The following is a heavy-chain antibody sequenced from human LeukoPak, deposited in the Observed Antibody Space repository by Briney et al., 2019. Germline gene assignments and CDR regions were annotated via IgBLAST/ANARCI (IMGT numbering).Heavy chain of an antibody. CDR3: ATDIRAGTPHGY. J-gene: IGHJ4*02. Sequence: SSVKVSCKASGGTFSSYAISWVRQAPGQGLEWMGRIIPIFGTANYAQKFQGRVTITTDESTSTAYMELSSLRSEDTAVYYCATDIRAGTPHGYWGQGTLVTVSS. D-gene: IGHD6-19*01. CDR2: IIPIFGTA. CDR1: GGTFSSYA. V-gene: IGHV1-69*05.